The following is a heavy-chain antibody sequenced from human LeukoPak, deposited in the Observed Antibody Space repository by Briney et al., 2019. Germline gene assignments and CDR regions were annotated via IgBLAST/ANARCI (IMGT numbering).Heavy chain of an antibody. J-gene: IGHJ4*02. CDR1: GFTFSSYW. CDR3: ARDRAVQYNWNDVPGDY. Sequence: GSLRLSCAASGFTFSSYWMSWVRQAPGKGLEWVANIKQDGSEKYYVDSVKGRFTISRDNAKNSLYLQMSSLRAEDTAVYYCARDRAVQYNWNDVPGDYWGQGTLVTVSS. D-gene: IGHD1-1*01. CDR2: IKQDGSEK. V-gene: IGHV3-7*03.